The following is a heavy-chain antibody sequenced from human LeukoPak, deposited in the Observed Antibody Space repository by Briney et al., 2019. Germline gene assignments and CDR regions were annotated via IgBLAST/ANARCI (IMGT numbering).Heavy chain of an antibody. Sequence: PSETLSLTCTVSGGSISSSSYYWGWIRQPPGKGLEWIGSIYYSGSTYYNPSLKSRVTISVDTSKNQFSLKLSSVTAADTAVYYCARDPRIAVAGLFDYWGQGTLVTVSS. CDR1: GGSISSSSYY. D-gene: IGHD6-19*01. V-gene: IGHV4-39*07. J-gene: IGHJ4*02. CDR3: ARDPRIAVAGLFDY. CDR2: IYYSGST.